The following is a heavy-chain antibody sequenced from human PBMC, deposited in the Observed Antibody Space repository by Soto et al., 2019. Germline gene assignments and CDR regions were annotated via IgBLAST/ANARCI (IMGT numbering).Heavy chain of an antibody. J-gene: IGHJ4*02. D-gene: IGHD3-16*01. CDR1: GGLFSSFA. CDR2: IIPVFGTT. V-gene: IGHV1-69*01. Sequence: QGQLVQSGPEVKKPGSSVKVSCKDSGGLFSSFAISWVRQAPGQGLEWLGGIIPVFGTTNYAEKFQDRVTITADESTNTAYMELSSLTSGDTAMYYCARGGGPYVWFIEFWGQGNLVTVSS. CDR3: ARGGGPYVWFIEF.